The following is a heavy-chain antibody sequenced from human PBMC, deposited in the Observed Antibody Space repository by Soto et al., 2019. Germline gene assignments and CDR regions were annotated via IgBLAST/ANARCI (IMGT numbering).Heavy chain of an antibody. D-gene: IGHD3-10*01. CDR1: GGSISSYY. V-gene: IGHV4-59*12. CDR2: IYYSGST. J-gene: IGHJ3*02. CDR3: ARDSYGSGSYHALDI. Sequence: SETLSLTCTVSGGSISSYYWSWIRQPPGKGLEWIGYIYYSGSTYYNPSLKSRVTISVDTSKNQFSLKLSSVTAADTAVYYCARDSYGSGSYHALDIWGQGTMVTVSS.